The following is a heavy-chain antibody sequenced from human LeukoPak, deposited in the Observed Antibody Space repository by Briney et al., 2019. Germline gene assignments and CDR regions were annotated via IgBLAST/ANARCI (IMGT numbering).Heavy chain of an antibody. V-gene: IGHV4-59*08. J-gene: IGHJ4*02. CDR1: GGSISNYY. CDR3: ARGGLGGITAYSNYLFDY. Sequence: SETLSLTCTVSGGSISNYYWSWIRQPPGEGLEWIGYVYYSGSTNYNPSLKSRVTISIDTSKNQFSLNLTSVTAADTAVYYCARGGLGGITAYSNYLFDYWGQETLVTVSS. CDR2: VYYSGST. D-gene: IGHD4-11*01.